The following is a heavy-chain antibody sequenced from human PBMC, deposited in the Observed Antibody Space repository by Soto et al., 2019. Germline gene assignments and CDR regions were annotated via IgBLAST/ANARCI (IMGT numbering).Heavy chain of an antibody. D-gene: IGHD5-12*01. J-gene: IGHJ4*02. Sequence: GGSLRLSCAASGFTFSSYAMHWVRQAPGKGLEWVAVISYDGSNKYYADSVKGRFTISRDNSKNTLYLQMNSLRAEDTAVYYCASPPVREYSGYDPMPSHRSAPLDYWGQGTLVTVSS. CDR3: ASPPVREYSGYDPMPSHRSAPLDY. CDR1: GFTFSSYA. CDR2: ISYDGSNK. V-gene: IGHV3-30-3*01.